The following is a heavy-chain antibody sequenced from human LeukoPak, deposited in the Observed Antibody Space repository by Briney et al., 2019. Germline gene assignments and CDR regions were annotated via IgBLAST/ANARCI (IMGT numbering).Heavy chain of an antibody. CDR1: GFTFSSYA. J-gene: IGHJ4*02. CDR3: ARGSAIRGHDY. V-gene: IGHV3-64*01. D-gene: IGHD2-21*01. Sequence: GGSLRLSCAASGFTFSSYAMHWVRQAPGKGLEYVSAISSNGGSTYYANSVKGRFTISRDNSKNTLYLQMGSLRAEDMAVYYCARGSAIRGHDYWGQGTLVTVSS. CDR2: ISSNGGST.